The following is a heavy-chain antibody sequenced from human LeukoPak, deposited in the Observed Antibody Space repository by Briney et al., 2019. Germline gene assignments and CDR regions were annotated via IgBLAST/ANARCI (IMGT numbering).Heavy chain of an antibody. V-gene: IGHV4-39*07. Sequence: SETLSLTCTVSGGSISSSSYYWGWIRQPPGKGLEWIGSIYYSGNTYYNPSLKSRVTISVDTSKNQFSLKLSSVTAADTAVYYCARNRDGYDSFDYWGQGTLVTVSS. CDR1: GGSISSSSYY. CDR3: ARNRDGYDSFDY. CDR2: IYYSGNT. D-gene: IGHD5-24*01. J-gene: IGHJ4*02.